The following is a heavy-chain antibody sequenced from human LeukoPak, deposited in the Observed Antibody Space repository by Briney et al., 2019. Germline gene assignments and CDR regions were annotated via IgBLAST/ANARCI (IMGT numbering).Heavy chain of an antibody. CDR1: GFTFSSYW. J-gene: IGHJ2*01. D-gene: IGHD6-13*01. V-gene: IGHV3-7*01. CDR2: IKQDGSEK. CDR3: VREGRSSRWDDWYFDL. Sequence: GGSLRLSCAASGFTFSSYWMSWVRQAPGKGLEWVANIKQDGSEKYYVDSVKGRFTISRDNAKNSLYLQMNSLRAGDTAVYYCVREGRSSRWDDWYFDLWGRGTLVTVSS.